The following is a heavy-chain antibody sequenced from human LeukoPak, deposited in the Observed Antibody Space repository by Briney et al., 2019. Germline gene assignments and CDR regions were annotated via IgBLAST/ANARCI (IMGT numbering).Heavy chain of an antibody. Sequence: PSETLSLTCTVSGGSISSGGYYWSWIRQHPGKGLEWIGYIYYSESANYNPSLKSRITISLDTSKNQFSLKLNSVTAADTAVYYCARVGGYPLSAFDIWGQGTMVTVSS. CDR1: GGSISSGGYY. J-gene: IGHJ3*02. D-gene: IGHD3-22*01. CDR3: ARVGGYPLSAFDI. V-gene: IGHV4-61*08. CDR2: IYYSESA.